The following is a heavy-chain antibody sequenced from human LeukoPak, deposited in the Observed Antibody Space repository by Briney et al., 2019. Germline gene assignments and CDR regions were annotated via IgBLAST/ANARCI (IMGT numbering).Heavy chain of an antibody. D-gene: IGHD2-2*01. J-gene: IGHJ4*02. Sequence: GGSLRLSCAASGFTFSSYGMHWVRQAPGKGLEWVAFIRYDGSNKYYADSVKGRFTISRDNSKNTLYLQMNSLRAEDTAVYYRARSDDLSSTSCSYWGQGTLVTVSS. CDR3: ARSDDLSSTSCSY. CDR1: GFTFSSYG. V-gene: IGHV3-30*02. CDR2: IRYDGSNK.